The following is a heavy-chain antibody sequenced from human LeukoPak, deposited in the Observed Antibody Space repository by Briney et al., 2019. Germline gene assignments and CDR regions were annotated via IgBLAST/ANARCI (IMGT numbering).Heavy chain of an antibody. V-gene: IGHV3-23*01. J-gene: IGHJ4*02. Sequence: PGGSLRLSCATSGFTFSSYAMSWVRQAPGKGLEWVSAISGSGGSTYYADSVKGRFTISRDNSKNTLYLQMSSLRAEDTAVYYCARPHSSSWKFDYWGQGTLVTVSS. CDR2: ISGSGGST. CDR3: ARPHSSSWKFDY. CDR1: GFTFSSYA. D-gene: IGHD6-13*01.